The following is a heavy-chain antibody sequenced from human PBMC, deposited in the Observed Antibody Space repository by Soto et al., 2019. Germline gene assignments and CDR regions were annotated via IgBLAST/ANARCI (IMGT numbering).Heavy chain of an antibody. CDR2: IYSGGST. CDR1: GFTVSSNY. CDR3: ARTPTGRTVTTYYYYYMDV. V-gene: IGHV3-53*04. D-gene: IGHD4-4*01. J-gene: IGHJ6*03. Sequence: GGSLRLSCAASGFTVSSNYMSWVRQAPGKGLEWVSVIYSGGSTYYADSVKGRFTISRHNSKNTLYLQMNSLRAEDTAVYYCARTPTGRTVTTYYYYYMDVWGKGTTVTVSS.